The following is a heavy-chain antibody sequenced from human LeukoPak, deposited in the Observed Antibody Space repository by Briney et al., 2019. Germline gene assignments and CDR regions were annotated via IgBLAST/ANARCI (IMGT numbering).Heavy chain of an antibody. CDR2: IDTSGNT. CDR1: GGSVSSGSYY. J-gene: IGHJ4*02. D-gene: IGHD3-9*01. CDR3: ASRPPIYVGYYFDY. V-gene: IGHV4-61*09. Sequence: KPSETLSLTYTVSGGSVSSGSYYWTWIRQPAGKGLEWIGHIDTSGNTNYNPSLKSRVTISVDTSKKQFSLKMSSVTAADTAVYYCASRPPIYVGYYFDYWGQGSLVTVSS.